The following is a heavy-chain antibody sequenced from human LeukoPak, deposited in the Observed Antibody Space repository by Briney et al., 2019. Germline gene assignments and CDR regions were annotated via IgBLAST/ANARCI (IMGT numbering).Heavy chain of an antibody. D-gene: IGHD3-22*01. CDR1: GGSIINYY. CDR3: GRFKFYDSKGYSPGYYIDV. Sequence: PSETLSLTCTVSGGSIINYYWSWIRQSAGTGLEWVGRIYITGSTNYNPSLQSRLSMSVDTSKNQFSLRLTSVSAADTAVYYCGRFKFYDSKGYSPGYYIDVWGKRITVTVSS. V-gene: IGHV4-4*07. J-gene: IGHJ6*03. CDR2: IYITGST.